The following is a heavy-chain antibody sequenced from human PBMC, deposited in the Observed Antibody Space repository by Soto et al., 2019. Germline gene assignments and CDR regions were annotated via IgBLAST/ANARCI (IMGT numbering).Heavy chain of an antibody. CDR2: ISSSSSYI. V-gene: IGHV3-21*01. CDR3: ASSLRRYVFDI. Sequence: EVQLVESGGGLVKPGGSLRLSCAASGFTFSSYSMNWVRQAPGKGLEWVSSISSSSSYIYYADSVKGRFTISRDNAKNSLYLQMNSLRAEDTAVYYCASSLRRYVFDIWGQGTMVTVSS. D-gene: IGHD3-16*01. CDR1: GFTFSSYS. J-gene: IGHJ3*02.